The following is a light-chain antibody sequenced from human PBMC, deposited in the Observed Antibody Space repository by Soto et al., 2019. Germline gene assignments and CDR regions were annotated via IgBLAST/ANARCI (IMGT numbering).Light chain of an antibody. CDR1: SSDVGGYNY. CDR2: EVI. V-gene: IGLV2-14*01. J-gene: IGLJ3*02. Sequence: QSALTQPASVSGSPGQSITISCTGSSSDVGGYNYVSWYQQHPGKAPKLMIYEVINRPSGVSSRFSGSKSGNTASLTISGVQAEDEADYYGCSYTSSETHLMFGGGTKLTVL. CDR3: CSYTSSETHLM.